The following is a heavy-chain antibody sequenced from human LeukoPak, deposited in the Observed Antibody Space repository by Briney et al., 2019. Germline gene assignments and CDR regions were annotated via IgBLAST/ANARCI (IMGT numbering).Heavy chain of an antibody. CDR3: AKRTQWPGYVDY. J-gene: IGHJ4*02. CDR1: GFNFDDYA. V-gene: IGHV3-9*01. CDR2: INWNSGSI. Sequence: GGSLRLSCXASGFNFDDYAMHWVRHGPGKGLEWVSGINWNSGSIAYADSVKGRFTISRDNAKNSLYLQMNSLRAEDTALYYCAKRTQWPGYVDYWGQGTLVTVPS. D-gene: IGHD6-19*01.